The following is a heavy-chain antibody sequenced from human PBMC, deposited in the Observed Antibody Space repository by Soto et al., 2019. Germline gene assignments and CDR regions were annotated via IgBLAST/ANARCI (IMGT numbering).Heavy chain of an antibody. D-gene: IGHD2-15*01. CDR1: GFTFSTYA. V-gene: IGHV3-23*01. Sequence: GGSLRLSCAASGFTFSTYAMSWVRQAPGKGLEWVPAISGSGGNSTFYGDSVKGRFTISRDNSKNTLYLQMNSLRAEDTAVYYCAGSAADVWGQGTPVTVSS. CDR3: AGSAADV. CDR2: ISGSGGNST. J-gene: IGHJ6*02.